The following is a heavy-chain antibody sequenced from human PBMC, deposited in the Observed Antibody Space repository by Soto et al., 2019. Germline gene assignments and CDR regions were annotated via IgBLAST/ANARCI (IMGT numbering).Heavy chain of an antibody. Sequence: GGSLRLSCTASGFTFSSYAMSWVRQTPGKGLEWVSGISGRGDSTYYADSVKGRFTISRDNSKNTLFLQMNSLRAEDTAVYYCAKATGRSAWTFDYWGQGTPVTVSS. CDR2: ISGRGDST. CDR3: AKATGRSAWTFDY. J-gene: IGHJ4*02. V-gene: IGHV3-23*01. CDR1: GFTFSSYA. D-gene: IGHD3-10*01.